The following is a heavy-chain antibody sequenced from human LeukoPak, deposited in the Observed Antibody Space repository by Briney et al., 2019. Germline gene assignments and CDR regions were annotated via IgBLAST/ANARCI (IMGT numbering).Heavy chain of an antibody. V-gene: IGHV3-74*01. CDR3: ARAAHPGDGYNSFDY. Sequence: GGSLRLSCAASGFSVSSSFMSWVRQAPGKGPVWVSRIVSDGSSTSYADSVKGRFVISGDNARNTLYPQMNSLRVEDTALYYCARAAHPGDGYNSFDYWGQGTLVTVSS. CDR1: GFSVSSSF. CDR2: IVSDGSST. D-gene: IGHD5-24*01. J-gene: IGHJ4*02.